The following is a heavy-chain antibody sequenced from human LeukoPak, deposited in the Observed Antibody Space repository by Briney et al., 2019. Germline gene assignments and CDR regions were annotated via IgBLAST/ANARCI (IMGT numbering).Heavy chain of an antibody. V-gene: IGHV1-69*04. Sequence: GASVKVSCKASGYTFTSYGISWVRQAPGQGLEWMGRIIPILGIANYAQKFQGRVTITADKSTSTAYMELSSLRSEDTAVYYCARDLGNYYDSSGYSIAFDIWGQGTMVTVSS. D-gene: IGHD3-22*01. J-gene: IGHJ3*02. CDR3: ARDLGNYYDSSGYSIAFDI. CDR1: GYTFTSYG. CDR2: IIPILGIA.